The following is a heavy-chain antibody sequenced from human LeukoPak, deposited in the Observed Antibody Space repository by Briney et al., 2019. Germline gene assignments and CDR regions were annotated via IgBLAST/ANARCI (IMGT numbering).Heavy chain of an antibody. Sequence: GGSLRLSCAVSGFTFSNYAMSRVRHAPGKGLEWVSTISGSDDSTDYADSVKGRFTISRDNSKNTLYLQMNSLRAEDTAVSYCAKDGHCSTTTCSTAIFDYWGEGTLVTVSS. J-gene: IGHJ4*02. CDR3: AKDGHCSTTTCSTAIFDY. D-gene: IGHD2-2*01. CDR2: ISGSDDST. CDR1: GFTFSNYA. V-gene: IGHV3-23*01.